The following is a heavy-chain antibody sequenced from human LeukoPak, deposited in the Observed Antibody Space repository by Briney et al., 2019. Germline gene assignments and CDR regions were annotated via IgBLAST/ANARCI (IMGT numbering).Heavy chain of an antibody. Sequence: SQTLSLTCTVSGGSISSGDSYWSWIRQPPGKGLEWIGYIYYSGSTYYNPSLKSRVTISVDTSKNQFSLKLSSVTAADTAVYYCARAAITGTGFYYFDYWGQGTLVTVSS. CDR3: ARAAITGTGFYYFDY. V-gene: IGHV4-30-4*01. CDR1: GGSISSGDSY. CDR2: IYYSGST. J-gene: IGHJ4*02. D-gene: IGHD1-20*01.